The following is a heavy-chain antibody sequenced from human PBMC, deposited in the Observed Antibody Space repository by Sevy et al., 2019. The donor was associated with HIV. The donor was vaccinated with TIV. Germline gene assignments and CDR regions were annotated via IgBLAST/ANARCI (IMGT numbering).Heavy chain of an antibody. CDR1: GFTFSSYS. Sequence: GGSLRLSCAASGFTFSSYSMNWVRQAPGKGLEWLSHTSGSSDTIYYADSVKGRCTISRDNAKNSLYMQMNSLRAEDTAVYYCARALAGYCSGGSCSAYYFDYWGQGTLVTVSS. V-gene: IGHV3-48*01. CDR3: ARALAGYCSGGSCSAYYFDY. D-gene: IGHD2-15*01. CDR2: TSGSSDTI. J-gene: IGHJ4*02.